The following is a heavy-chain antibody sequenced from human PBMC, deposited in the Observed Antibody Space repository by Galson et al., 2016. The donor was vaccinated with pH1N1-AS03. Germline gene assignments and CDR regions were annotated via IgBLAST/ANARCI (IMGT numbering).Heavy chain of an antibody. D-gene: IGHD2-15*01. V-gene: IGHV1-8*03. Sequence: SVKVSCKASGYTFTTYDINWVRQAPGQGLEWMGWMNPDSGNTGYAPSFQGRVTITRDTSIGTAYMGLSSLRSEDTAVYYCARGVVDCSGPACSGTLRFDPWGQGTLVTVSS. CDR2: MNPDSGNT. CDR3: ARGVVDCSGPACSGTLRFDP. CDR1: GYTFTTYD. J-gene: IGHJ5*02.